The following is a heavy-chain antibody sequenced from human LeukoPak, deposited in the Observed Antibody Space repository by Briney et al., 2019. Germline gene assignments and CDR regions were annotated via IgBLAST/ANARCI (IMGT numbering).Heavy chain of an antibody. CDR1: GGSISSYY. J-gene: IGHJ4*02. CDR2: IYYIGST. CDR3: ARGPYSSSWYPLDY. D-gene: IGHD6-13*01. Sequence: SETLSLTCTVSGGSISSYYWSWIRQPPGKGLEWIGHIYYIGSTNYNPSLKSRVTISVDTSNRQFSLKLSSVTAADTAVYYCARGPYSSSWYPLDYWGQGTLVTVSS. V-gene: IGHV4-59*01.